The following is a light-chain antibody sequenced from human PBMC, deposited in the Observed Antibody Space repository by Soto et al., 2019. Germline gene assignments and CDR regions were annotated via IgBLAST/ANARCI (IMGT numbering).Light chain of an antibody. CDR2: DVS. J-gene: IGLJ1*01. Sequence: QSALTQPRSVSGSPGQSVTISCTGTSSDVGGYNYVSWYQQHPGKAPKLMIYDVSKRPSGVPDRFSGSKSGNTASLTLFGLQNVDEADYHCCSYAGSYSYVFGTGTKVTVL. V-gene: IGLV2-11*01. CDR3: CSYAGSYSYV. CDR1: SSDVGGYNY.